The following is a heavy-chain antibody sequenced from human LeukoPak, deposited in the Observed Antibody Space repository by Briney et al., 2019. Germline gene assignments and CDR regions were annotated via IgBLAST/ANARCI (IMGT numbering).Heavy chain of an antibody. D-gene: IGHD3-22*01. CDR2: IYSGDNT. CDR3: AKGVTTMIPTTTSY. V-gene: IGHV3-66*01. J-gene: IGHJ4*02. CDR1: GFTISSNY. Sequence: GSLRLSCAASGFTISSNYMSWVRQAPGKGLEWVSVIYSGDNTYYADSVKGRFIITRDNSNNTLYLQMNSLRAEDTAVYYCAKGVTTMIPTTTSYWGQGTLVTVSS.